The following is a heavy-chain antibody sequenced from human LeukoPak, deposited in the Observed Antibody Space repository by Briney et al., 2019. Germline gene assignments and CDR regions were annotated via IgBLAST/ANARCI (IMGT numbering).Heavy chain of an antibody. Sequence: PGGSLRLSCAASGFTFRDYYMSWIRQAPGKGLEWVSYITGHSSTIYYADSVKGRFTISRDNAKNSLYLQRNSLRAEDTAVYYCARDPSSNGYNYYFDYWGQGTLVTVSS. D-gene: IGHD5-24*01. CDR3: ARDPSSNGYNYYFDY. CDR1: GFTFRDYY. CDR2: ITGHSSTI. J-gene: IGHJ4*02. V-gene: IGHV3-11*04.